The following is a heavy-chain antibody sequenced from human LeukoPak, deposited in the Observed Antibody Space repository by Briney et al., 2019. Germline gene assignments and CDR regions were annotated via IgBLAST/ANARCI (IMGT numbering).Heavy chain of an antibody. CDR1: GYTFTGHF. D-gene: IGHD3-10*01. J-gene: IGHJ5*02. V-gene: IGHV1-2*02. CDR3: ARDRADEYSAGSYVSFDP. CDR2: INPQSGST. Sequence: ASVKISCKASGYTFTGHFIHWVRQAPGQGLEWMGWINPQSGSTSYAQTFQGRVVMTLDTSVNSVYMEMSSLGYDDTATYFCARDRADEYSAGSYVSFDPWGRGTPLTVSS.